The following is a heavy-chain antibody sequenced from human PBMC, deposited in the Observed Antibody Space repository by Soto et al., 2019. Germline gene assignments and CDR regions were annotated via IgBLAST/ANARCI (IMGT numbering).Heavy chain of an antibody. J-gene: IGHJ1*01. CDR2: MNPNSGNT. Sequence: QVQLVQSGAEVKKPGASVKVSCKASGYTFGSYDINWVRQATGQGLEWMGWMNPNSGNTGYAQNLQGRVSMTRDTSTGTDYMEMSSLRSEDTAVYYCASVMGSHTQVGYFQHWGQGTLVTVSS. D-gene: IGHD2-8*02. V-gene: IGHV1-8*01. CDR1: GYTFGSYD. CDR3: ASVMGSHTQVGYFQH.